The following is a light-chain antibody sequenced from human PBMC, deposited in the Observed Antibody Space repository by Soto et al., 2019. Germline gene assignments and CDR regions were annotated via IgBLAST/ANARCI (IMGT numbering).Light chain of an antibody. CDR2: DNN. Sequence: QSVLTQPPSVSAAPGQKVTISCSGSSSNIGNNYVSWYQQLPGTAPKLLIYDNNKRPSGIPDRFSGSKSGTSATLGITGLQTGDEADYYCGTWDSSLGAVVFGGATKRAVL. CDR1: SSNIGNNY. J-gene: IGLJ2*01. CDR3: GTWDSSLGAVV. V-gene: IGLV1-51*01.